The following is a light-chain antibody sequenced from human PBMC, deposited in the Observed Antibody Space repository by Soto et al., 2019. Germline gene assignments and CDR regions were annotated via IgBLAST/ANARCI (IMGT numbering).Light chain of an antibody. Sequence: QSVLTQPPSASGSPGQSVTISSTGTSSDVGSFNYVSWYQQHPDQAPKLLIFEVNKRPSGVPDRFSASKSGNTASLNSSGLQAEDEADYYCCSYSGSNTLIFGGGTQRTVL. V-gene: IGLV2-8*01. CDR1: SSDVGSFNY. CDR3: CSYSGSNTLI. CDR2: EVN. J-gene: IGLJ2*01.